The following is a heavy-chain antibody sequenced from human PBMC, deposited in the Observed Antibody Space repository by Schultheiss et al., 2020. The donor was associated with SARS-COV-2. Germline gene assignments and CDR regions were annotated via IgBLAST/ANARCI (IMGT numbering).Heavy chain of an antibody. V-gene: IGHV3-74*01. Sequence: GGSLRLSCAASGFTFKTYWMHWVRQAPGKGLVWVSRINAGGTDPYYADSVKGRFTVSRDNANNSLYLQMHSLRAEDTAVYYCVRDRSWWTPYNCFDLWGRGTLVTVSS. J-gene: IGHJ5*02. CDR1: GFTFKTYW. CDR2: INAGGTDP. CDR3: VRDRSWWTPYNCFDL. D-gene: IGHD2-15*01.